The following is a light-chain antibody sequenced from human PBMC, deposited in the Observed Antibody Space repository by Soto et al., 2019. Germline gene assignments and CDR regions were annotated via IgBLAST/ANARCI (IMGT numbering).Light chain of an antibody. J-gene: IGKJ4*01. V-gene: IGKV1-33*01. CDR2: DAS. Sequence: DLQMTQTPSSLSASVGDRVTITCQASHDIRKYLNWYQHKPGKAPKLLIYDASNLETGVPSRFSGSGSGTDFSFTISSLQSEDIGTYYCQQYDNLALTFGGGTKVEIK. CDR1: HDIRKY. CDR3: QQYDNLALT.